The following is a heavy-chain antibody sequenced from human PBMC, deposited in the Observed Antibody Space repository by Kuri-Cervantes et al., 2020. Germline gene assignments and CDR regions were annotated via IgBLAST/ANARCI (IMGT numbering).Heavy chain of an antibody. V-gene: IGHV1-69*13. J-gene: IGHJ4*02. D-gene: IGHD2-2*01. CDR3: AKDYCSSTSCYGGNLGY. CDR2: IIPIFGTA. Sequence: SVKVSCKASGGTFSSYAISWVRQAPGQGLEWMGGIIPIFGTANYAQKFQGRVTITADESTSTAYMELSSLRSEDTAVYYCAKDYCSSTSCYGGNLGYWGQGTLVTVSS. CDR1: GGTFSSYA.